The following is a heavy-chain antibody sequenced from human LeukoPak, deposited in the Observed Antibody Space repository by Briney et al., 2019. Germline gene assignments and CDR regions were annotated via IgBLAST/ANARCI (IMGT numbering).Heavy chain of an antibody. CDR1: GGSISSYY. CDR2: IYYSGST. J-gene: IGHJ5*02. Sequence: SETLSLPCTVSGGSISSYYWSWLRQPPGKGLEWIGYIYYSGSTNYNPSLKSRVTISVDTSKNQFSLKLSSVTAADTAVYYCARRGTYCSSTSCSTMGFDPWGQGTLVTVSS. D-gene: IGHD2-2*01. CDR3: ARRGTYCSSTSCSTMGFDP. V-gene: IGHV4-59*08.